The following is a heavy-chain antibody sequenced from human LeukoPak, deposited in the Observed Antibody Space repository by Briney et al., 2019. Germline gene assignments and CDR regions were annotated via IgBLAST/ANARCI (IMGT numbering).Heavy chain of an antibody. D-gene: IGHD3-3*01. CDR1: GYTFTGYY. J-gene: IGHJ4*02. Sequence: ASVKVSCKASGYTFTGYYMHWVRQTPGQGLEWMGWINPNSGGTNYAQKFQGWVTITRDTSISTAYMELSRLRSADTAVYYCERSSSITIFGVVTYYFDCWGQGTLVTVSS. CDR2: INPNSGGT. CDR3: ERSSSITIFGVVTYYFDC. V-gene: IGHV1-2*04.